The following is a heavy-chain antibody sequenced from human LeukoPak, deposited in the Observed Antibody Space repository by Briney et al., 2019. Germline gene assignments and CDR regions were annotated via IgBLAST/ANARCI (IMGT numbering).Heavy chain of an antibody. V-gene: IGHV1-69*05. D-gene: IGHD3-10*01. J-gene: IGHJ4*02. CDR2: IIPIFGTA. CDR1: GGTFSSYA. CDR3: ASFLYYGSGSTKSPFDY. Sequence: GSSVKVSCKASGGTFSSYAISWVRQAPGQGLEWMGGIIPIFGTANYAQKFQGRVTITTDESTSTAYMEPSSLRSEDTAVYYCASFLYYGSGSTKSPFDYWGQGTLVTVSS.